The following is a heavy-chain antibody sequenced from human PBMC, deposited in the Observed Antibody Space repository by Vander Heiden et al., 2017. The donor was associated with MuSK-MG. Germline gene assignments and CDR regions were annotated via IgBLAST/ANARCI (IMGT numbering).Heavy chain of an antibody. Sequence: QVQLVQSGAEVKKPGSSVTVSCKASGGTFSSYAISWVRQAPGQGLEWTGGIIPIFGTANNEQKFQGRFTITADESTRTAYMELSSRRSEDTAVYYCARMSGYCSGGSCYPPKDYWGQGPLGNVAS. V-gene: IGHV1-69*01. J-gene: IGHJ4*02. CDR1: GGTFSSYA. CDR3: ARMSGYCSGGSCYPPKDY. CDR2: IIPIFGTA. D-gene: IGHD2-15*01.